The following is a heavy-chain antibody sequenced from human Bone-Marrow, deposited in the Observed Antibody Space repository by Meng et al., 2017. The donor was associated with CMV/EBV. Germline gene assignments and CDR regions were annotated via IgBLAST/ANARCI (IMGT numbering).Heavy chain of an antibody. V-gene: IGHV3-7*01. CDR3: ARDRPRDYKLQRSKRKRDYYGLAV. CDR2: IKQDASEK. J-gene: IGHJ6*02. Sequence: GESLKISCAASGFTLNDYWMNWVRQAPGKGLEWVANIKQDASEKYYVDSVKGRFTISRDDATSSLYLQMTSLRVEDTAVYFCARDRPRDYKLQRSKRKRDYYGLAVWGPWDTVPGSS. CDR1: GFTLNDYW. D-gene: IGHD1-7*01.